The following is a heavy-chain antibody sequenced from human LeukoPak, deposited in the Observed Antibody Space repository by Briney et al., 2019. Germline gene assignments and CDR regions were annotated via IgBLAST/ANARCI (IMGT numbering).Heavy chain of an antibody. J-gene: IGHJ4*02. V-gene: IGHV3-23*01. CDR3: ARGGVYGDYYFDY. D-gene: IGHD4-17*01. Sequence: PGGSLRLSCAASGFTFSSYAMSWVRQAPGKGPEWVSVISGSGGGTYYADSVKGRFTISGDNSKNTVYLQMNSLRAEDTALYYCARGGVYGDYYFDYWGQGTLVTVSS. CDR1: GFTFSSYA. CDR2: ISGSGGGT.